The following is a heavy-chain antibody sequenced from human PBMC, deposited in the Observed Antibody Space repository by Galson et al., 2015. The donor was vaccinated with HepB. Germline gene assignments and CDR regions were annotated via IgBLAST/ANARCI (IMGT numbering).Heavy chain of an antibody. CDR3: ARDGVDSSGHNFDY. V-gene: IGHV6-1*01. D-gene: IGHD3-22*01. CDR2: TYYRSKWYN. CDR1: GDSLSSNSAA. Sequence: CAISGDSLSSNSAAWNWIRQSPSRGLEWLGRTYYRSKWYNDYAVSVKSRITINPDTSKNQFSLQLNSVTPEDTAVYYCARDGVDSSGHNFDYWGQGTLVTVSS. J-gene: IGHJ4*02.